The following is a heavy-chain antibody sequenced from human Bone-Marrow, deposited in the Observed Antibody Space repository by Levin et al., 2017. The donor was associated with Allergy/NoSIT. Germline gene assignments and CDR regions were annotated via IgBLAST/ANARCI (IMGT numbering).Heavy chain of an antibody. V-gene: IGHV3-7*01. J-gene: IGHJ5*02. D-gene: IGHD1-7*01. Sequence: GESLKISCAPSGFTFTNYWMSWVRQAPGRGLEWVANINQDGSEKYYVDAVKGRLTISRDNAKKSLYLQMNSLRAEDTAVYYCARDSPGISGTVAWFDPWGQGTLVTVSS. CDR3: ARDSPGISGTVAWFDP. CDR1: GFTFTNYW. CDR2: INQDGSEK.